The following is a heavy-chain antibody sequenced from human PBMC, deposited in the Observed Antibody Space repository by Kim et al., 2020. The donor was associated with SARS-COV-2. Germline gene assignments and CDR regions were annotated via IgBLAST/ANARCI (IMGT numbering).Heavy chain of an antibody. V-gene: IGHV4-39*07. CDR1: GGSISSSSYY. CDR3: SRDSVSIASADPPRYF. D-gene: IGHD6-13*01. CDR2: ISYIVST. J-gene: IGHJ4*03. Sequence: SETLSLTCTVSGGSISSSSYYWGWIRQPPGKVLELIGSISYIVSTYYNPSLKTRVPISVYTSKNHFSLNLTSVTSADTAVYYCSRDSVSIASADPPRYF.